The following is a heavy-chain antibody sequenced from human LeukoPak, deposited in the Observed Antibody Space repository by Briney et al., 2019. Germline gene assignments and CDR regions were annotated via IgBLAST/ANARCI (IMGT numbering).Heavy chain of an antibody. D-gene: IGHD2-21*02. Sequence: ASVKVSCKASGYTFTSYSISWVRQAPGQGLEWMGWISPYNGNTNYAQKLQGRATMTTDTSTSTVNMELRSLRSDDTAVYYCARRVNCAGDCSLDYWGQGTLVTVSS. J-gene: IGHJ4*02. CDR1: GYTFTSYS. CDR3: ARRVNCAGDCSLDY. V-gene: IGHV1-18*01. CDR2: ISPYNGNT.